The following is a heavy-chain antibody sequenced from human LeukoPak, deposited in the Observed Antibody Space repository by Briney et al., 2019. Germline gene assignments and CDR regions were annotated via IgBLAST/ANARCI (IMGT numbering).Heavy chain of an antibody. J-gene: IGHJ4*02. CDR2: IYYSGST. CDR3: ARVPDILTGYYLFDY. V-gene: IGHV4-61*01. Sequence: SETLSLTCSVSGYSISSGNYWGWIRLPPGKGLEWIGYIYYSGSTNYNPSLKSRVTISVDTSKNQFSLKLSSVTAADTAVYYCARVPDILTGYYLFDYWGQGTLVTVSS. D-gene: IGHD3-9*01. CDR1: GYSISSGNY.